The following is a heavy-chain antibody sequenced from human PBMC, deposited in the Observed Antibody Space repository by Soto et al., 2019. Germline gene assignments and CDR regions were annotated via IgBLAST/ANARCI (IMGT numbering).Heavy chain of an antibody. D-gene: IGHD3-10*01. V-gene: IGHV3-23*01. J-gene: IGHJ6*02. Sequence: GGSLRLSCAASGFTFSSYAMSWVRQAPGKGLEWVSAISGSGGSTYYADSVKGRFTISRDNSKNTLYLQMNSLRAEDTAVYYCAKDGDYYGSGSSAIYYYYSMDVWGQGTTVTVSS. CDR2: ISGSGGST. CDR3: AKDGDYYGSGSSAIYYYYSMDV. CDR1: GFTFSSYA.